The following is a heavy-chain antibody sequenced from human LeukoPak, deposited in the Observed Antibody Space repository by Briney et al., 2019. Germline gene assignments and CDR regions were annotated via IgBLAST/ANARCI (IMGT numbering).Heavy chain of an antibody. V-gene: IGHV4-34*01. J-gene: IGHJ4*02. CDR1: GGSFSGYY. Sequence: SETLSLTCAVYGGSFSGYYWSWIRQPPGKGLEWNGEIIHSGSTNYNPSLKSRVTISVDTSKNQFSLKLSSVTAADTAVYYCARGRHYGGNSGYFDYWGQGTLVTVSS. CDR2: IIHSGST. D-gene: IGHD4-23*01. CDR3: ARGRHYGGNSGYFDY.